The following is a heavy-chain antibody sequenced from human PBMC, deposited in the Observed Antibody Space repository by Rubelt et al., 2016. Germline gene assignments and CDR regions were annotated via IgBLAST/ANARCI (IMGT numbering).Heavy chain of an antibody. CDR2: ISAYNGNT. CDR1: GYTFTSYG. CDR3: ARFAIGGHSSGYLFDY. V-gene: IGHV1-18*01. J-gene: IGHJ4*02. D-gene: IGHD3-22*01. Sequence: QVQLVQSGAEVKKPGASVKVSCKASGYTFTSYGISWVRQAPGQGLEWMGWISAYNGNTNYAQKLQGRGTMTTDTSTSTAYMELRSLRSDDTAVYYCARFAIGGHSSGYLFDYWGQGTLVTVSS.